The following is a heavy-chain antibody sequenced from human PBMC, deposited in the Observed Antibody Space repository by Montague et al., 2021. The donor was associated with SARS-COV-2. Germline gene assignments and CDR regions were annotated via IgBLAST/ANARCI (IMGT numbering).Heavy chain of an antibody. D-gene: IGHD6-13*01. CDR1: GGSISSSSYY. CDR2: IYYSGGT. Sequence: SETLSLTCPVSGGSISSSSYYWGWIRQPPGKGLEWIGSIYYSGGTYYNPSLKSRVTISVDTSKNQFSLKLSSVTAADTAVYYCARVGRQQLVRLSGMDVWGQGTTVTVSS. J-gene: IGHJ6*02. CDR3: ARVGRQQLVRLSGMDV. V-gene: IGHV4-39*07.